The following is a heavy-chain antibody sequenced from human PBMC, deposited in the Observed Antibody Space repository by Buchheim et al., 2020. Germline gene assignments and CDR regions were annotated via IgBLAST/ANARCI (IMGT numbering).Heavy chain of an antibody. CDR2: INPSGGST. V-gene: IGHV1-46*01. CDR3: ARASFGGRYYYYYGMDV. J-gene: IGHJ6*02. CDR1: GYTFTSYY. D-gene: IGHD3-3*01. Sequence: QVQLVQSGAEVKKPGASVKVSCKASGYTFTSYYMHWVRQAPGQGLEWMGIINPSGGSTSYAQKFQGRVTMTRDTSTSTVYMELSSLRSEDTAAYYCARASFGGRYYYYYGMDVWGQGTT.